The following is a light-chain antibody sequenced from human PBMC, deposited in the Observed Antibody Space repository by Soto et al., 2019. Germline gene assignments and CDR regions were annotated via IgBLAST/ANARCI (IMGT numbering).Light chain of an antibody. CDR1: QTINRK. CDR2: AAS. CDR3: QQSYSTPIT. J-gene: IGKJ5*01. Sequence: QCKTAHRRAVGERKTITFGATQTINRKLNWYQQKPCRSHKLLSFAASSLQSGVPSRFSGSGSGTDFTLTISSLQPEDFATYYCQQSYSTPITFGQGTRLEI. V-gene: IGKV1-39*01.